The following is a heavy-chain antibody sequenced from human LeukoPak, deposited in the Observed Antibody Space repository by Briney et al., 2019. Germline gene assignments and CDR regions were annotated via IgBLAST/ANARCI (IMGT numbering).Heavy chain of an antibody. CDR2: ISYDGSK. CDR1: GFTFSSSG. CDR3: AGTYGSGSYYLTYYYYYGMDV. J-gene: IGHJ6*02. V-gene: IGHV3-30*03. Sequence: PGRSLRLSCAASGFTFSSSGMHWVRRAPGKGLEWVSVISYDGSKYYADSVKGRFTISRDNSKNTLYLQMNSLRAEDTAVYYCAGTYGSGSYYLTYYYYYGMDVWGQGTTVTVSS. D-gene: IGHD3-10*01.